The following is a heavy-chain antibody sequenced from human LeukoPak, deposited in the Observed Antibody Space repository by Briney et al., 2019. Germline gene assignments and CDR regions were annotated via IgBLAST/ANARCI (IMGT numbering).Heavy chain of an antibody. CDR3: AKGFNYNYMDV. D-gene: IGHD3-3*01. Sequence: GGSLRLSCAASGFTFSSYGMHWVRQAPGKGLEWVAFIRNDGSNKNYADSVKGRFTISRDNSKNTLYLQMNSLRTEDTAVYNCAKGFNYNYMDVWGKGTTVTVSS. CDR2: IRNDGSNK. J-gene: IGHJ6*03. CDR1: GFTFSSYG. V-gene: IGHV3-30*02.